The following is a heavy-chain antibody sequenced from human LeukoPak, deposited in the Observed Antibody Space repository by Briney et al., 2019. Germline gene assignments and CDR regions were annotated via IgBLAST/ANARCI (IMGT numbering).Heavy chain of an antibody. Sequence: SETLSLTCAVYGGSFSGYYWSWTRQPPGKGLEWIGEINHSGSTNYNPSLKSRVTISVDTSKNQFSLKLSSVTAADTAVYYCARVAVAGTYYFDYWGQGTLVTVSS. D-gene: IGHD6-19*01. CDR2: INHSGST. CDR1: GGSFSGYY. V-gene: IGHV4-34*01. J-gene: IGHJ4*02. CDR3: ARVAVAGTYYFDY.